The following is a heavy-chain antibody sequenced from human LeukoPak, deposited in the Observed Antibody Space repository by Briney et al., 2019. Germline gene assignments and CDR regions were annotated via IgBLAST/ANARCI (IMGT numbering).Heavy chain of an antibody. J-gene: IGHJ6*03. V-gene: IGHV1-69*05. Sequence: SVKVSCKASGGTFSSYAISWVRQAPGQGLEWMGGIIPIFGTANYAQKFQGRVTITTDESTSTAYMELSSLRSEDTAVYYCAGPSSGYYFDYYYYMDVWGKGNTVTVSS. CDR2: IIPIFGTA. CDR1: GGTFSSYA. CDR3: AGPSSGYYFDYYYYMDV. D-gene: IGHD3-22*01.